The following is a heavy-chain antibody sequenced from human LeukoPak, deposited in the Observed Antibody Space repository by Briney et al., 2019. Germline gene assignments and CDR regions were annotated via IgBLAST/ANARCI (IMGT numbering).Heavy chain of an antibody. CDR2: IYYSGST. Sequence: SETLSLTCTVSGGCISSYYWSWIRQPPGKGLEWIGYIYYSGSTNYNPSLKSRVTISVDTSKNQFSLKLSSVTAADTAVYYCARPSGVVVTAIDYWGQGTLVTVSS. J-gene: IGHJ4*02. D-gene: IGHD2-21*02. CDR1: GGCISSYY. CDR3: ARPSGVVVTAIDY. V-gene: IGHV4-59*08.